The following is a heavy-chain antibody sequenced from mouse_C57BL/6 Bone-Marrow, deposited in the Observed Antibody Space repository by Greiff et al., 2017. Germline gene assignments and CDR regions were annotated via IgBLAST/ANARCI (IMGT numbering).Heavy chain of an antibody. CDR2: IDPGSGST. Sequence: QVQLQQPGAELVKPGASVKMSCKASGYTFTSYWITWVKQRPGQGLEWIGEIDPGSGSTNYNEKFKSKATLTVDTSSSTAYMQLSSLTSEDSAVYYCASSTMVTTTGYYFDYWGQGTTLTVSS. J-gene: IGHJ2*01. V-gene: IGHV1-55*01. D-gene: IGHD2-2*01. CDR3: ASSTMVTTTGYYFDY. CDR1: GYTFTSYW.